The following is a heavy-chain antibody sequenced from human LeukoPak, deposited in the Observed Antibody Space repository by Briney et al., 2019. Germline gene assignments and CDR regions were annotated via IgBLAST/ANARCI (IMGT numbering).Heavy chain of an antibody. CDR2: INHSGST. V-gene: IGHV4-34*01. CDR3: ASGEGYNWSYPFDY. CDR1: GGSFSGYY. Sequence: SETLSLTCAVYGGSFSGYYWSWIRQPPGKGLEWIGEINHSGSTNYNPSLKSRVTISVDTSKNQFSLKLSSVTAADTAVYYCASGEGYNWSYPFDYWGQGTLVTVSS. J-gene: IGHJ4*02. D-gene: IGHD1-7*01.